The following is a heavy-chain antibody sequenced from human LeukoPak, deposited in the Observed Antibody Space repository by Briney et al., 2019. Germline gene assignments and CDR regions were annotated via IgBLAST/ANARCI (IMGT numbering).Heavy chain of an antibody. CDR2: INHSGST. CDR1: GGSFSGYY. Sequence: SETLSLTCAVYGGSFSGYYWSWIRQPPGKGLGWIGEINHSGSTNYNPSLKSRVTISVDTSKNQFSLKLSSVTAADTAVYYCASVVVVVVAATRIGWFDPWGQGTLVTVSS. J-gene: IGHJ5*02. CDR3: ASVVVVVVAATRIGWFDP. V-gene: IGHV4-34*01. D-gene: IGHD2-15*01.